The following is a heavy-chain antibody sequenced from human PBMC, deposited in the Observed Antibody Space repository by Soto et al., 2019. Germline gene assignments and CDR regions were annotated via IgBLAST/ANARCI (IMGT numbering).Heavy chain of an antibody. D-gene: IGHD3-10*01. CDR3: AREPPVSGAFDI. Sequence: GGSLRLSCAASGFTFSSYWMHWVRQAPGKGLVWVSRINSDGSSTSYADSVKGRFTISRDNAKNTLYLHMNSLRAEDTAVYYCAREPPVSGAFDIWGQGTMVTVSS. CDR2: INSDGSST. J-gene: IGHJ3*02. V-gene: IGHV3-74*01. CDR1: GFTFSSYW.